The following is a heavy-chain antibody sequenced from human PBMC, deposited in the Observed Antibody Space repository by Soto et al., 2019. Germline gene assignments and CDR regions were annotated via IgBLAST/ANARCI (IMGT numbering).Heavy chain of an antibody. CDR2: ISGSGGST. J-gene: IGHJ4*02. CDR1: GFTFSSYA. CDR3: AKDPRQWLRLGYFDY. D-gene: IGHD5-12*01. Sequence: GGSLRLSCAASGFTFSSYAMSWVRQAPGKGLEWVSAISGSGGSTYYADSVKGRFTISRDNSKNTLYLQMNSLRAEDTAVYYCAKDPRQWLRLGYFDYWGQGTLVTVSS. V-gene: IGHV3-23*01.